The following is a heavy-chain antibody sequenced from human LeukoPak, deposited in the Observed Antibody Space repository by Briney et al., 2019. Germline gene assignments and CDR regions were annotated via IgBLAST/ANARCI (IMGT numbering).Heavy chain of an antibody. V-gene: IGHV4-34*01. CDR2: INHSGST. Sequence: PSETLSLTCAVYGGSFSGYYWSWIRQSPGKGLEWIGEINHSGSTNYNPSLKSRVTISVDTSKNQFSLRLSSVTAADTAVYYCARGSSSSWYSRFDYWGQGTLVTVSS. CDR1: GGSFSGYY. J-gene: IGHJ4*02. D-gene: IGHD6-13*01. CDR3: ARGSSSSWYSRFDY.